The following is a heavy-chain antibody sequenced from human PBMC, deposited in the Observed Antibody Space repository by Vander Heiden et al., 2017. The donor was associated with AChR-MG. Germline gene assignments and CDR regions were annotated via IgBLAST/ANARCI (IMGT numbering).Heavy chain of an antibody. J-gene: IGHJ5*02. D-gene: IGHD4-17*01. Sequence: EVQLVESGGGLVQPGGSLRLSCAASGLTFSSYSMNWVRQAPGKGLEGVSYISSSSSTIYYADSVKGRFTISRDNAKNSLYLQMNSLRDEDTAVYYCARDTLPIRGVTTGKNWFDPWGQGTLVTVSS. CDR3: ARDTLPIRGVTTGKNWFDP. CDR1: GLTFSSYS. V-gene: IGHV3-48*02. CDR2: ISSSSSTI.